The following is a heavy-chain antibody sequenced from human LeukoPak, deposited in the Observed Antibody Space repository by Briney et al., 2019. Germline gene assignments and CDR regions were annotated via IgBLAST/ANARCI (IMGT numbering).Heavy chain of an antibody. CDR2: ITTAGRA. D-gene: IGHD2-21*01. CDR3: SKDSPVMTR. Sequence: GGSLRLSCSASVFIFSSYAMSWVRQTPRKGLEWVSSITTAGRAYYADSVKGRFTIARDTSKNTLLLQMSNLRAEDTAIYYCSKDSPVMTRWGQGTLVTVSS. J-gene: IGHJ4*02. CDR1: VFIFSSYA. V-gene: IGHV3-23*01.